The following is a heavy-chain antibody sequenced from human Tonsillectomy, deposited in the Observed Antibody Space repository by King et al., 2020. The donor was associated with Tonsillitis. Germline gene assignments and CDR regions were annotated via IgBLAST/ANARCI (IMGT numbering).Heavy chain of an antibody. V-gene: IGHV4-31*03. D-gene: IGHD6-13*01. Sequence: VQLQESGPGLVEPSQTLSLTCTVSGGSINSDDYYWTWIRQHPGKGLEWIGYVYYIGSTDYNPSLKSRVTIAIDTSKNQFSLKLTSVTAADTAVYYWARGSGCYSNNCHHWFDPWGQGTLVTVSS. CDR2: VYYIGST. CDR3: ARGSGCYSNNCHHWFDP. J-gene: IGHJ5*02. CDR1: GGSINSDDYY.